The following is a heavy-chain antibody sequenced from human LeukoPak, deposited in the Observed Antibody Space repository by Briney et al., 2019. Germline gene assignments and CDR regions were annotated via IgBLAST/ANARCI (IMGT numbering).Heavy chain of an antibody. J-gene: IGHJ4*02. CDR1: GLTVSSSH. Sequence: GGSLRLSCAASGLTVSSSHMHWLRQAPGKGLEWVSVIYGGGSTYYADSVKGRFTISRDNSKFTLYLQMNSLRAEDTAVYCCAIGTGNTVSTRFFDYWGRGTLVTVSS. D-gene: IGHD1-1*01. CDR3: AIGTGNTVSTRFFDY. CDR2: IYGGGST. V-gene: IGHV3-53*01.